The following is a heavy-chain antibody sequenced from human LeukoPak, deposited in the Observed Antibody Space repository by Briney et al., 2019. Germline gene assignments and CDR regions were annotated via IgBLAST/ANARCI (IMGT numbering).Heavy chain of an antibody. Sequence: SETLSLTCTVSGGSISSYYWSWIRQPAGKGLEWIGRIYTSGSTNYNPSLKSRVTMSVDTSKNQFSLKLSSVTAADTAVYYCARDPPPTYYDFWSGYPKQHYYYCGMDVWGQGTTVTVSS. J-gene: IGHJ6*02. CDR3: ARDPPPTYYDFWSGYPKQHYYYCGMDV. D-gene: IGHD3-3*01. CDR1: GGSISSYY. V-gene: IGHV4-4*07. CDR2: IYTSGST.